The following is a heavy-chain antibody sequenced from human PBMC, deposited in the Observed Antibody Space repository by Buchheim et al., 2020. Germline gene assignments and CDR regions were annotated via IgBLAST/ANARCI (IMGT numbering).Heavy chain of an antibody. D-gene: IGHD5-18*01. J-gene: IGHJ6*02. Sequence: EVQLVESGGGLVQPGGSLRLSCAASGFTFSSYSMNWVRQAPGKGLEWVSYISSSSSTIYYADSVKGRFTISRDNAKNSLYLQMNSLRAEDTAVYYCARAEGYSYGSFYYYYGMDVWGQGTT. CDR2: ISSSSSTI. V-gene: IGHV3-48*01. CDR1: GFTFSSYS. CDR3: ARAEGYSYGSFYYYYGMDV.